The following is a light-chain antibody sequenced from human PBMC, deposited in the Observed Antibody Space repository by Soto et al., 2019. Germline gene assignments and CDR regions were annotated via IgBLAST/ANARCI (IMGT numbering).Light chain of an antibody. J-gene: IGKJ5*01. CDR1: QNLASKY. CDR3: QKCGST. Sequence: EDALTQSPGTLSLSPGERATLSCRAGQNLASKYLAWYQQKAGQAPRLLIYGASSRATGIPDRFSGSGSGTIFTLAISRLEPEDFAVYCCQKCGSTFGQGTRLEMK. CDR2: GAS. V-gene: IGKV3-20*01.